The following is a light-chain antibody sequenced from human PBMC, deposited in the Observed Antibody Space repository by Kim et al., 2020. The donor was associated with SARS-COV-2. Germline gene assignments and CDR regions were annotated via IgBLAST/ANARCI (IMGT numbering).Light chain of an antibody. CDR2: DAS. V-gene: IGKV1-5*01. J-gene: IGKJ1*01. CDR1: QSINSW. CDR3: QQYKSYWT. Sequence: SESVGDRVTLTGRASQSINSWLAWYQQKPGKAPKVLIYDASSLESGVPSRFSGSGSGTEFTLTISSLQPDDVATYYCQQYKSYWTFGQGTKVDIK.